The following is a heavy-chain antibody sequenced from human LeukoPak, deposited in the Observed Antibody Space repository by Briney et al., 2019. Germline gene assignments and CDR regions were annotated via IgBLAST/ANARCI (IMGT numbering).Heavy chain of an antibody. CDR1: GFTFSSYG. CDR2: ISYDGSNK. CDR3: AKDFTAMADYYYCGMDV. V-gene: IGHV3-30*18. Sequence: PGGSLRLSCAASGFTFSSYGMHWVRQAPGKGLEWVAVISYDGSNKYYADSVKGRFTISRDNSKNTLYLQMNSLRAEDTAVYYCAKDFTAMADYYYCGMDVWGQGTTVTVSS. J-gene: IGHJ6*02. D-gene: IGHD5-18*01.